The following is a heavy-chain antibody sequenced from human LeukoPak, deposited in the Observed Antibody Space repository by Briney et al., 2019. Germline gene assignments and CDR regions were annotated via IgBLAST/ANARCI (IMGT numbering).Heavy chain of an antibody. D-gene: IGHD3-16*01. Sequence: SETLSLTCAVSGGSIRNDYWSWIRQPPGKGLEWIAYINYSGNTSYNPSLESRVTISVDTSKNLFSLKFTSVTAADTAAYYCARHRPGERRFDPWGQGTLVTVSS. J-gene: IGHJ5*02. CDR3: ARHRPGERRFDP. CDR2: INYSGNT. V-gene: IGHV4-59*08. CDR1: GGSIRNDY.